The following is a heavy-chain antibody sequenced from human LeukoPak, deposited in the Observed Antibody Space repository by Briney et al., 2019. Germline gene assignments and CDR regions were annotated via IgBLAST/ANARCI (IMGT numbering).Heavy chain of an antibody. Sequence: SQTLFITCTVSGDSISSGTNYWSWIRQPAGKGLEWIGRVHASGSTNYNPSLKGRVTISVDTSKNQLSLRLSSVSAADTALYFCARDDRIVKGFDYWGQGTLVTVSS. CDR2: VHASGST. CDR3: ARDDRIVKGFDY. V-gene: IGHV4-61*02. J-gene: IGHJ4*02. D-gene: IGHD2-15*01. CDR1: GDSISSGTNY.